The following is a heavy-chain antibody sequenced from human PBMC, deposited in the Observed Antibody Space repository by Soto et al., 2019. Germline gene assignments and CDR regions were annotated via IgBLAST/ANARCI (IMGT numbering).Heavy chain of an antibody. Sequence: ASVKVSCKASGDVFRSYGIYWVRQAPGQGLEWMGGIIPITGKTNYAQKFQGRVTINRDTSASTAYMELSSVRSEDTAVYYCASDFWSGYWYYWGQGTLVTVSS. V-gene: IGHV1-69*10. J-gene: IGHJ4*02. D-gene: IGHD3-3*01. CDR2: IIPITGKT. CDR1: GDVFRSYG. CDR3: ASDFWSGYWYY.